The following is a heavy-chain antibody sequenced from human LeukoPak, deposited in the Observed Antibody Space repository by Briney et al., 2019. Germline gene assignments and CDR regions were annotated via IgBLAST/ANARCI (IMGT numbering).Heavy chain of an antibody. J-gene: IGHJ4*02. V-gene: IGHV3-30*02. CDR1: GFTFSSYG. CDR2: IRNDGSNK. Sequence: GGSLRLSCAASGFTFSSYGMHWVRQTPGKGLEWVAFIRNDGSNKNYADSVKGRFTISRDNSKNTLYLQMNSLRAEDTAVYYCARRAGAYSHPYDYWGQGTLVTVSS. CDR3: ARRAGAYSHPYDY. D-gene: IGHD4/OR15-4a*01.